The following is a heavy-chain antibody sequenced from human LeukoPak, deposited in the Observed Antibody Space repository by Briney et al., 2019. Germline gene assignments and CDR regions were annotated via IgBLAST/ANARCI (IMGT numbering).Heavy chain of an antibody. V-gene: IGHV4-31*03. J-gene: IGHJ4*02. D-gene: IGHD3-10*01. CDR2: IYYSGST. CDR3: ARGLRDMVRGVMSLGFDY. CDR1: GGSISSGGYY. Sequence: PSETLSLTCTVSGGSISSGGYYWSWIRQHPGKGLEWIGYIYYSGSTYYNPSLKSRVTISVDTSKNQFSLKLSSVTAADTAVYYCARGLRDMVRGVMSLGFDYWGQGTLVTVSS.